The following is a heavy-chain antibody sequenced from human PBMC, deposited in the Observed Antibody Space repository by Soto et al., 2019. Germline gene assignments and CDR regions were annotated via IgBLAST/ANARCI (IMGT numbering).Heavy chain of an antibody. CDR1: GGSISSYY. J-gene: IGHJ6*02. D-gene: IGHD3-22*01. Sequence: SETLSLTCTVSGGSISSYYWGWIRQPPGKGLEWIGAILYSGDTYYSESLKSRVTMSVDTAKNQFSLKLNSVTAADTAVYYCARQGRNTKIVILRHYATDFWGQGTAVTVSS. V-gene: IGHV4-59*04. CDR3: ARQGRNTKIVILRHYATDF. CDR2: ILYSGDT.